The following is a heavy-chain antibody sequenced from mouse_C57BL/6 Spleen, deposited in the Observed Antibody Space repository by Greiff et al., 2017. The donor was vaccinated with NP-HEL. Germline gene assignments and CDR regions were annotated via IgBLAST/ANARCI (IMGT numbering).Heavy chain of an antibody. V-gene: IGHV5-4*01. CDR1: GFTFSSYA. CDR2: ISGGGSYT. CDR3: TRDTRFYAMDY. Sequence: EVQLVESGGGLVKPGGSLKLSCAASGFTFSSYAMSWVRQTPEKRLEWVATISGGGSYTYYPDNVKGRFTISRDNAKNNLYLQMSHLKSEDTAMYCCTRDTRFYAMDYWGQGTSVTVSS. J-gene: IGHJ4*01. D-gene: IGHD1-1*01.